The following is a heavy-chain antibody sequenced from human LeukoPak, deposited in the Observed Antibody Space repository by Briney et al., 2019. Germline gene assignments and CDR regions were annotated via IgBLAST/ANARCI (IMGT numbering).Heavy chain of an antibody. CDR3: AKDPPRGSGDAFDI. CDR1: GFIFSSYA. D-gene: IGHD2-15*01. CDR2: ISGSGSST. V-gene: IGHV3-23*01. Sequence: PGGSLRLSCAASGFIFSSYAMSWVRQAPGKGLEWVSTISGSGSSTYYADSVKGRFTISRDNSRNTLYLQMDSLRAEDSAVYYCAKDPPRGSGDAFDIWGQGTRVTVSA. J-gene: IGHJ3*02.